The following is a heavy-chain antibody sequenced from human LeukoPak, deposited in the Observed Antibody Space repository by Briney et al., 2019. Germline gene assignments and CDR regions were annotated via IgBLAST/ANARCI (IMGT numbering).Heavy chain of an antibody. CDR2: ISGSGGST. V-gene: IGHV3-23*01. CDR3: ARASQEYGSYYCAH. J-gene: IGHJ4*02. Sequence: QPGGSLRLSCAASGFTFSSYAMSWVRQAPGKGLEWVSAISGSGGSTYFADSVKGRFIISRDNSKNTLYLQMNSLRAEDTAVYFCARASQEYGSYYCAHWGQGTLVTVSS. CDR1: GFTFSSYA. D-gene: IGHD1-26*01.